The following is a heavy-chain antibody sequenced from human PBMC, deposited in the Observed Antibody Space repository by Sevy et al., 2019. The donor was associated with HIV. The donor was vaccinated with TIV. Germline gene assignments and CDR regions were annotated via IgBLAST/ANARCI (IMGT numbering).Heavy chain of an antibody. D-gene: IGHD3-22*01. J-gene: IGHJ3*02. Sequence: ASVKVSCKVSGYTLTELSMHWVRQAPGKGLEWMGGFDPEDGETIYAQKFQGRVTMTEDTSTDTAYMELSSLRSEDTVVYYCATDNSTYYYDSSGYYYFWAFDIWGQGTMVTVSS. CDR1: GYTLTELS. CDR3: ATDNSTYYYDSSGYYYFWAFDI. V-gene: IGHV1-24*01. CDR2: FDPEDGET.